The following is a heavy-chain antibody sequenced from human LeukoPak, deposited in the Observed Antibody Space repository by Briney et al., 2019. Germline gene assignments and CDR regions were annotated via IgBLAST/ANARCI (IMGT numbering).Heavy chain of an antibody. V-gene: IGHV4-31*03. CDR3: ARATVVTSRAFDI. Sequence: TSSETLSLTCTVSGGSISSGGYYWRWIRQHPGKGLEWIGYIYYSGSTYYNPSLKSRVTISVDTSKNQFSLKLSSVTAADTAVYYCARATVVTSRAFDIWGQGTMVTVSS. CDR1: GGSISSGGYY. J-gene: IGHJ3*02. D-gene: IGHD4-23*01. CDR2: IYYSGST.